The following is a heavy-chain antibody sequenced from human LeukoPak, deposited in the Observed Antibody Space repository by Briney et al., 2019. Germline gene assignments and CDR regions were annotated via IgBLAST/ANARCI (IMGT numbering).Heavy chain of an antibody. CDR2: IYPGDSDT. CDR1: GYDFTSDW. CDR3: GTFIWGGYVGYFEY. D-gene: IGHD5-12*01. J-gene: IGHJ4*02. Sequence: GESLKISCKGSGYDFTSDWIGWVRQMPGKGLEYMGIIYPGDSDTKYSPSFQGQVTISADKSINTAYLQWSSLKASDTAIYYCGTFIWGGYVGYFEYWGQGTLVTVSS. V-gene: IGHV5-51*01.